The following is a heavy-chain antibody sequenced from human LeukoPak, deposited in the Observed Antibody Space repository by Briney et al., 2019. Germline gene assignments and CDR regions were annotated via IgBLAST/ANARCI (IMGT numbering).Heavy chain of an antibody. CDR2: ISSSSSYI. CDR1: GFTFSSYS. CDR3: ARTYCSSTSCFWFDY. J-gene: IGHJ4*02. Sequence: GGSLRLSCAASGFTFSSYSMNWVRQAPGKGLEGVSSISSSSSYIYYADSVKGRFTISRDNAKNSLYLQMNSLRAEDTAVYYCARTYCSSTSCFWFDYWGQGTLVTVSS. D-gene: IGHD2-2*01. V-gene: IGHV3-21*01.